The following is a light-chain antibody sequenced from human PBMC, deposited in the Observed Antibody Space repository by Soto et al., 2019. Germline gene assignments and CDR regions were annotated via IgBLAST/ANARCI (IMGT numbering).Light chain of an antibody. CDR3: QQYDNLLIFT. CDR2: DAS. J-gene: IGKJ3*01. Sequence: DIQMTQSPSSLSASVGDRVTITCQASQDISNYLNWYQQKPGKAPKLLIYDASNLETGVPSRFSGSRSGTDFTFTISSLQPEDIATYYCQQYDNLLIFTFGPGTKVDIK. V-gene: IGKV1-33*01. CDR1: QDISNY.